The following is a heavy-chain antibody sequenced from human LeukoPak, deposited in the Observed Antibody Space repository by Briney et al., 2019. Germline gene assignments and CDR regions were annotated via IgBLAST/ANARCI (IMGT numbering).Heavy chain of an antibody. J-gene: IGHJ4*02. Sequence: PSQTLSLTCTVSGGSISSGGYYWSWIRQHPWKGLEWIGYIYYSGSTYYNPSLKSRVTISVDTSKNQFSLKLSSVTAADTAVYYCARVDCSGGSCPLDYWGQGTLVTVSS. D-gene: IGHD2-15*01. CDR2: IYYSGST. CDR1: GGSISSGGYY. V-gene: IGHV4-31*03. CDR3: ARVDCSGGSCPLDY.